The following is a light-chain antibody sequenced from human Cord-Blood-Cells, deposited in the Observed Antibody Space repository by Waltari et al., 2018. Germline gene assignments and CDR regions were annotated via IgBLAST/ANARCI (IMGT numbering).Light chain of an antibody. CDR2: EGS. V-gene: IGLV2-23*01. CDR1: SSDVGSYNL. CDR3: CSYAGSVV. J-gene: IGLJ2*01. Sequence: QSALTQPASVSGSPGQSITISCTGTSSDVGSYNLVSWYQQHPGKAPKLMIYEGSKRRSGVSNRFSGSKSGNTASLTISGLQADDEADYYCCSYAGSVVFGGGTKLTVL.